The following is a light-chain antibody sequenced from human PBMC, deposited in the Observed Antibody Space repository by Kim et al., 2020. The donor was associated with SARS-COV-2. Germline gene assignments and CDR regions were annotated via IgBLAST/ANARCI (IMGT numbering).Light chain of an antibody. CDR3: AAWDYTLNGWV. CDR2: NDN. Sequence: ELTQPPSASGAPGQRVTVSCSGSRSNIGSNPVNWFQQVPGAAPRLFIYNDNQRPSGVPDRVSASKSGTSASLAIGGLQSDDEGHYYCAAWDYTLNGWVFGGGTQLTVL. V-gene: IGLV1-44*01. CDR1: RSNIGSNP. J-gene: IGLJ3*02.